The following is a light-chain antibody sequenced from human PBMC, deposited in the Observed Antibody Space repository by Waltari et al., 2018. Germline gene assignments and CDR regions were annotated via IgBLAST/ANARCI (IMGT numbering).Light chain of an antibody. Sequence: ETVLTQPPAHLSLSPGERATHSCRSSQNICTYLTWFQQRPGQAPRLLIHDASNRATGIPARFSGSGSGTDFTLTISSLEPEDFAVYYCQQRSYWPRTFGQGTKVEIK. CDR3: QQRSYWPRT. CDR2: DAS. J-gene: IGKJ1*01. V-gene: IGKV3-11*01. CDR1: QNICTY.